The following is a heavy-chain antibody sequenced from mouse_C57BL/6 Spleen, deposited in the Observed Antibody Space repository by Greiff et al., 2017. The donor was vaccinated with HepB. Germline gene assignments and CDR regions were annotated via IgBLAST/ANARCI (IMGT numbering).Heavy chain of an antibody. J-gene: IGHJ3*01. CDR3: AREGDDYDEVAY. CDR2: INPGSGGT. CDR1: GYAFTNYL. Sequence: VQLQQSGAELVRPGTSVKVSCKASGYAFTNYLIEWVKQRPGQGLEWIGVINPGSGGTNYNEKFKGKATLTADKSSSTAYMQLSSLTSEDSAVYFCAREGDDYDEVAYWGQGTLVTVSA. D-gene: IGHD2-4*01. V-gene: IGHV1-54*01.